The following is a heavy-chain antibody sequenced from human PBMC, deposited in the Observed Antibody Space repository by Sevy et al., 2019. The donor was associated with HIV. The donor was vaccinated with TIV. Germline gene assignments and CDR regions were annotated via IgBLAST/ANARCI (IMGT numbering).Heavy chain of an antibody. CDR3: ASVSAYYMDV. V-gene: IGHV3-21*01. CDR1: GFIFSSSS. J-gene: IGHJ6*03. CDR2: ISTRSSYI. Sequence: GESLKISGAASGFIFSSSSMNWVRQAPGKGLEWGSSISTRSSYIYNVDSVKGRFTISRDNARYSLYLQMNSLRAEGTAVYICASVSAYYMDVWGKGTTVTVSS.